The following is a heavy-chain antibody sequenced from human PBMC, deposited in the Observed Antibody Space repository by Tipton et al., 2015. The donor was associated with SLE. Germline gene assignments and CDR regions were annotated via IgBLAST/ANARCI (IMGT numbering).Heavy chain of an antibody. D-gene: IGHD4-17*01. J-gene: IGHJ3*02. CDR3: ARRLRRGGAFDI. CDR1: GGSINSGSYY. Sequence: TLSLTCTVSGGSINSGSYYWSWIRQPAGKGLEWIGRIYTSGSTNYNPSLKSRVTISVDTSKNQFSLKLSSVTAADTAVYYCARRLRRGGAFDIWGQGTMVTVSS. CDR2: IYTSGST. V-gene: IGHV4-61*02.